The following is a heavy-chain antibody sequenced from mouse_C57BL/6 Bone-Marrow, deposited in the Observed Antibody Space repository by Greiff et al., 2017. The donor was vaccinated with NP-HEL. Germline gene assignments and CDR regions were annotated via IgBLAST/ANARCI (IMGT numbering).Heavy chain of an antibody. Sequence: EVNVVESGGGLVKPGGSLKLSCAASGFTFSDYGMHWVRQAPEKGLEWVAYISSGSSTIYYADTVKGRFTISRDNAKNTLFLQMTSLRSEDTAMYYCARPLHYAMDYWGQGTSVTVSS. CDR3: ARPLHYAMDY. CDR1: GFTFSDYG. D-gene: IGHD6-1*01. CDR2: ISSGSSTI. J-gene: IGHJ4*01. V-gene: IGHV5-17*01.